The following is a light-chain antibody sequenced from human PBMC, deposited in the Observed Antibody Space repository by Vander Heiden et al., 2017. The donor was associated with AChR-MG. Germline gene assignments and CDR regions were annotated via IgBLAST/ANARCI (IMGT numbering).Light chain of an antibody. CDR3: QQYNNCPPWT. Sequence: EIVMPQSPATLTVSPGDRATLSCRASQSVSSNLAWYQQKPGQAPRHLIYGAATRATGIPARCSGSGSGTEFTLTISSLQSEDFAVYYCQQYNNCPPWTFGQGTKVEIK. V-gene: IGKV3-15*01. CDR2: GAA. J-gene: IGKJ1*01. CDR1: QSVSSN.